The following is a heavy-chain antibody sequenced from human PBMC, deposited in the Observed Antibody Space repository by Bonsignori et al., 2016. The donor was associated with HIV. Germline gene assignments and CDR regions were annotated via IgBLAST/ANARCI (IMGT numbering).Heavy chain of an antibody. CDR3: TREKGY. Sequence: QLVETGGGLIQPGGSLRLSCAVSGFSVSEIYMSWVRQAPGKRPEWVALMYSGGDTLYADSVKGRFTISRDTSKNTLSLQMNSLRVEDTAMYYCTREKGYWG. J-gene: IGHJ4*01. CDR2: MYSGGDT. V-gene: IGHV3-53*02. CDR1: GFSVSEIY.